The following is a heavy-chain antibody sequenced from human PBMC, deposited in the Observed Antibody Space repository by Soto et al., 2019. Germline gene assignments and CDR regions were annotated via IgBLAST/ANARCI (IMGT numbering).Heavy chain of an antibody. V-gene: IGHV3-66*01. CDR2: IHRAGRT. Sequence: EVQLVESGGGLVQPGGSLRLSCAASGFTVSNNYISWVRQAPGRGLEWVSIIHRAGRTYYADSVKGRFTISRDNSKNTPYLQMSSLRADDTAVYYCARVDGGNSGWGQGTLVTVSS. CDR1: GFTVSNNY. D-gene: IGHD2-21*02. CDR3: ARVDGGNSG. J-gene: IGHJ4*02.